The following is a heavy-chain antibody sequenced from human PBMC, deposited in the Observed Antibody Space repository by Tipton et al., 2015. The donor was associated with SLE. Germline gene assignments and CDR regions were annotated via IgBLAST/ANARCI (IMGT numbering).Heavy chain of an antibody. J-gene: IGHJ6*02. V-gene: IGHV1-69*01. CDR3: ARGGDYYDSSGYLYYYYYGMDV. CDR1: GGTFSSYA. D-gene: IGHD3-22*01. CDR2: IIPIFGTA. Sequence: QSGAEVKKPGSSVKVSCKASGGTFSSYAISWVRQAPGQGLEWMGGIIPIFGTANYAQKFQGRVTITADESTSTAYMELSSLRSEDTAVYYCARGGDYYDSSGYLYYYYYGMDVWGQGTTVTVS.